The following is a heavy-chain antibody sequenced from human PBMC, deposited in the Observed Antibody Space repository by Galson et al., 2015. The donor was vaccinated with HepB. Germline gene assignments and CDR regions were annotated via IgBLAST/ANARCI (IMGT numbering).Heavy chain of an antibody. J-gene: IGHJ4*02. D-gene: IGHD3-16*01. CDR3: ARDSDQYDDHALGY. V-gene: IGHV4-4*02. CDR2: IYHTGST. Sequence: ETLSLTCAVSGDSIASNDWWTWVRQPPGKGLEWIGEIYHTGSTNYNPSLKSRVSISVDKSKNQFSLKLNSVTAADTAVYYCARDSDQYDDHALGYWGQGTLVTVSA. CDR1: GDSIASNDW.